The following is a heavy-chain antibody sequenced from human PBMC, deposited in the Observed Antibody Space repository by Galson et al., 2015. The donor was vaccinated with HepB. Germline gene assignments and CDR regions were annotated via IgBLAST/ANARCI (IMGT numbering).Heavy chain of an antibody. CDR3: AREIVVGSRGAYCFDY. CDR1: GFTFSSYA. CDR2: ISYDGSNK. V-gene: IGHV3-30-3*01. J-gene: IGHJ4*02. Sequence: SLRLSCAASGFTFSSYAMHWVRQAPGKGLEWVAVISYDGSNKYYADSVKGRFTISRDNSKNTLYLQMNSLRAEVTAVYYCAREIVVGSRGAYCFDYWGQGTLVTVSS. D-gene: IGHD2-15*01.